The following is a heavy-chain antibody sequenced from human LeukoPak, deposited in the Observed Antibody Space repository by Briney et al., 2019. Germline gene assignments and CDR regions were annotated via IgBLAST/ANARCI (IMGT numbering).Heavy chain of an antibody. J-gene: IGHJ3*02. CDR2: INPNSGGT. D-gene: IGHD6-13*01. Sequence: ASVKVSCKASGDTFTGYYMHWVRQAPGQGLEWMGWINPNSGGTNYAQKFQGRVTMTRDTSISTAYMELSRLRSDDTAVYYCARAGQQLVNDAFDIWGQGTMVTVSS. V-gene: IGHV1-2*02. CDR1: GDTFTGYY. CDR3: ARAGQQLVNDAFDI.